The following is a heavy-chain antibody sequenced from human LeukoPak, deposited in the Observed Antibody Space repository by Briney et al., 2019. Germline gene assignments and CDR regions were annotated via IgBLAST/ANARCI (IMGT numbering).Heavy chain of an antibody. V-gene: IGHV4-4*07. Sequence: PSETLSLTCTVSGGSTSSYYWSWIRQPAGKGLEWIGRIYTSGSTNYNPSLKSRVTMSVDPSKNQFSLNLSSVTAADTAVYYCAPPPYYYEANGYSVAWGQGTLVTVSS. D-gene: IGHD3-22*01. J-gene: IGHJ5*02. CDR2: IYTSGST. CDR1: GGSTSSYY. CDR3: APPPYYYEANGYSVA.